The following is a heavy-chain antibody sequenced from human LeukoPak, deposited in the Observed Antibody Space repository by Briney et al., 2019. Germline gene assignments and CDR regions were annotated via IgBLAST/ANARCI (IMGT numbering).Heavy chain of an antibody. CDR1: GFTFSDYY. Sequence: GGSLRLSCAASGFTFSDYYMSWIRQAPGKGLEWVSYISSSGSTIYYADSVKGRFTISRDNARNSLYLQMNSLRAEDTAVYYCARDPPYSSSWYGLDYWGQGTLVTVSS. CDR3: ARDPPYSSSWYGLDY. V-gene: IGHV3-11*01. J-gene: IGHJ4*02. D-gene: IGHD6-13*01. CDR2: ISSSGSTI.